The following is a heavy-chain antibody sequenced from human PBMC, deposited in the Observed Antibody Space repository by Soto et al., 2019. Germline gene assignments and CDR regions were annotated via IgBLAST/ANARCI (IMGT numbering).Heavy chain of an antibody. Sequence: SETLSLTCVVSGGSISSGGYFWSWIRQPPGKGLEWIGYIYHSGSTYYNPSLKSRVTISVDRSKNQFSLKLSSVTAADTALYYCARRYGWLYFDYWGQGSLVTVSS. CDR2: IYHSGST. CDR1: GGSISSGGYF. V-gene: IGHV4-30-2*01. CDR3: ARRYGWLYFDY. J-gene: IGHJ4*02. D-gene: IGHD6-19*01.